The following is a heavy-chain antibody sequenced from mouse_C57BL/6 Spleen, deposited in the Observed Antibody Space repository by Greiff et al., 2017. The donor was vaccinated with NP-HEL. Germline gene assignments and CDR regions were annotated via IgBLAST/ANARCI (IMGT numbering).Heavy chain of an antibody. D-gene: IGHD2-5*01. Sequence: QVQLKQPGAELVMPGASVKLSCKASGYTFTSYWMHWVKQRPGQGLEWIGEIDPSDSYTNYNQKFKGKSTLTVDKSSSTAYMQLSSLTSEDSAVYYCARSASNLDYWGQGTTLTVSS. CDR1: GYTFTSYW. J-gene: IGHJ2*01. CDR2: IDPSDSYT. CDR3: ARSASNLDY. V-gene: IGHV1-69*01.